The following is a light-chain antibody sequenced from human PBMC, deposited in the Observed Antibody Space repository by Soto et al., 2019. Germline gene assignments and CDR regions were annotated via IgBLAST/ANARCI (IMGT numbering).Light chain of an antibody. CDR3: QQTYSTPYT. CDR1: QTISNY. J-gene: IGKJ2*01. V-gene: IGKV1-39*01. CDR2: AAS. Sequence: DIQMTQSPSSLSASVGDRVTITCRASQTISNYLNWYQQKPGKAPKLLIYAASSLQGGVPSRFSGGGSGTDFTLTISSLQPEDFATYYCQQTYSTPYTFGQGTKLEIK.